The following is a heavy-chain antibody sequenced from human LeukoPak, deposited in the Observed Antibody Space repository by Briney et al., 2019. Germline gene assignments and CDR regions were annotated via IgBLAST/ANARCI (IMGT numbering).Heavy chain of an antibody. V-gene: IGHV1-8*01. Sequence: ASVKVSCKASGYTFTSYDINWVRQATGQGLEWMGWMNPNSGNTGYAQKFQGRVTMTRNTSISTAYMELSSLRSEDTAVYYCARGLKRYSSRPYGYWGQGTLVTVSS. J-gene: IGHJ4*02. D-gene: IGHD6-13*01. CDR2: MNPNSGNT. CDR3: ARGLKRYSSRPYGY. CDR1: GYTFTSYD.